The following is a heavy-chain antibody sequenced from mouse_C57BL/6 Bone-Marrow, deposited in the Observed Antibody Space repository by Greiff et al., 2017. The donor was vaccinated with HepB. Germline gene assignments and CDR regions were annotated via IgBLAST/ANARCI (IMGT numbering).Heavy chain of an antibody. D-gene: IGHD1-1*01. J-gene: IGHJ3*01. CDR3: ARDPGGYYGSSGFAY. Sequence: VQLKQSGGGLVKPGGSLKLSCAASGFTFSSYAMSWVRQTPEKRLEWVATISDGGSYTYYPDNVKGRFTISRDNAKNNLYLQMSHLKSEDTAMYYCARDPGGYYGSSGFAYWGQGTLVTVSA. CDR2: ISDGGSYT. CDR1: GFTFSSYA. V-gene: IGHV5-4*01.